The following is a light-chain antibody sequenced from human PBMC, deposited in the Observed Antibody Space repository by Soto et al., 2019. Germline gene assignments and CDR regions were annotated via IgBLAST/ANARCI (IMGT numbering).Light chain of an antibody. CDR2: DAY. Sequence: EVVLTQSPVTLSLSPGERATLSCRASQSFRGLLAWYQQKPGQAPRLLIYDAYNRATGIQPRFSGSGSGTDFTLTISSIEPEDSAVYYCQQRHMWPITFGQGTRLEIK. CDR1: QSFRGL. CDR3: QQRHMWPIT. J-gene: IGKJ5*01. V-gene: IGKV3-11*01.